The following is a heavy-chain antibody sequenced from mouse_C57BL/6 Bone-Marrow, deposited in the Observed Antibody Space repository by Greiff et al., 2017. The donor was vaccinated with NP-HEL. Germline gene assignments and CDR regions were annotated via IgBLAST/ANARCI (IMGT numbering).Heavy chain of an antibody. V-gene: IGHV1-54*01. D-gene: IGHD2-4*01. CDR3: ARGGIYYDYAWFAY. CDR1: GYAFTNYL. CDR2: INPGSGGT. J-gene: IGHJ3*01. Sequence: QVQLKESGAELVRPGTSVKVSCKASGYAFTNYLIEWVKQRPGQGLEWIGVINPGSGGTNYNEKFKGKATLTAAKYSTTAYMQLSSLTSEDSAVYFCARGGIYYDYAWFAYWGQGTLVTVSA.